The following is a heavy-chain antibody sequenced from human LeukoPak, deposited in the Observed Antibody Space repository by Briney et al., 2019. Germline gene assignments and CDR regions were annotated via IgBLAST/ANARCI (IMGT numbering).Heavy chain of an antibody. J-gene: IGHJ5*02. Sequence: GGSLRLSCAASGVSFSGSTMHWVRQAPGKGLEWVGHITSKRDNYVTVYAASVEGRFTISRDDSKSTTYLQMNSLKTEDTALYRCTRLRGGSPDLIIVPGANKLKWYDPWGQGTLVTVSS. CDR2: ITSKRDNYVT. CDR1: GVSFSGST. V-gene: IGHV3-73*01. D-gene: IGHD2-2*01. CDR3: TRLRGGSPDLIIVPGANKLKWYDP.